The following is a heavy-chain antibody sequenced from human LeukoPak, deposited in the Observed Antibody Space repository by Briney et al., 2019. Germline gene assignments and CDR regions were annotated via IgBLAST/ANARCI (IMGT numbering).Heavy chain of an antibody. V-gene: IGHV5-51*01. D-gene: IGHD3-3*01. CDR1: GYSFTSYW. J-gene: IGHJ4*02. Sequence: GESLKISCKGSGYSFTSYWIGWVRQMPGKGLEWMGIIYPGDSDTRYSPSFQGQVTISADKSISTAYLQWSSLKASDTAMYYCARQYYDFWSGYSVTPFDYWGQGTLVNVSS. CDR2: IYPGDSDT. CDR3: ARQYYDFWSGYSVTPFDY.